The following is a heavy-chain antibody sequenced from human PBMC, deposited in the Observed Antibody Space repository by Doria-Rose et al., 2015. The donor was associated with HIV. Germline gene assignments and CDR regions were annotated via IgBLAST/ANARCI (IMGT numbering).Heavy chain of an antibody. CDR1: GDSISSGDSF. Sequence: QVQLQESGPGLVRPSQTLSLTCTVSGDSISSGDSFWSWIRQPPGKGPEWIGYISSSGTTYYYPSLRGRLTISRYASKNQCSLNLNSVTAADTAVYYCARARNYGFPHFFDFWGQGTLVTVSS. D-gene: IGHD3-10*01. J-gene: IGHJ4*02. CDR3: ARARNYGFPHFFDF. CDR2: ISSSGTT. V-gene: IGHV4-30-4*01.